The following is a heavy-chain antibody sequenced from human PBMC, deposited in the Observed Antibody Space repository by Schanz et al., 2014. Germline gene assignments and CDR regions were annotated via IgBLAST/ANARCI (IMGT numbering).Heavy chain of an antibody. Sequence: QLQLQESGPGLVKPSETLSLTCPVSGGSISSGESYWGWIRQSPEEGLQYIGSVYFSGPTAYSPSLKGRVPISVDTSKNQFSLMLTSVTAADTAVYFCARHGGYYDVLNSFDIWGQGTLVTVSS. V-gene: IGHV4-39*01. J-gene: IGHJ5*02. CDR2: VYFSGPT. CDR3: ARHGGYYDVLNSFDI. CDR1: GGSISSGESY. D-gene: IGHD3-16*01.